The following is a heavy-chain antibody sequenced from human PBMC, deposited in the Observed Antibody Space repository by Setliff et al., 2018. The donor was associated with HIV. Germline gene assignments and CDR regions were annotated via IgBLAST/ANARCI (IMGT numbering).Heavy chain of an antibody. D-gene: IGHD3-3*01. Sequence: SETLSLTCTVSDASITADTFYWNWLRQPPGKGPEWIGYIHNSGTTYYNPSLKSRVTISVDTSKNQFSLKLSSVTAADTAVYYCATHVLQFLEWLSHFDYWGQGTLVTVSS. V-gene: IGHV4-39*01. J-gene: IGHJ4*02. CDR1: DASITADTFY. CDR2: IHNSGTT. CDR3: ATHVLQFLEWLSHFDY.